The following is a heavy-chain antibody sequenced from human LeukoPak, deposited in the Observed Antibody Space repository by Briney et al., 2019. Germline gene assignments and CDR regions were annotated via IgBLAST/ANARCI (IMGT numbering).Heavy chain of an antibody. J-gene: IGHJ4*02. CDR1: GGSFSGYY. V-gene: IGHV4-34*01. CDR2: INHSGST. CDR3: ARNKQCLGARYFDY. D-gene: IGHD6-19*01. Sequence: KPSETLSLTCAVYGGSFSGYYWSWIRQPPGKGLEWIGEINHSGSTNYNPSLKSRVTISVDTSKNQFSLKLSSVTAADTAVYYCARNKQCLGARYFDYWGQGTLVTVSS.